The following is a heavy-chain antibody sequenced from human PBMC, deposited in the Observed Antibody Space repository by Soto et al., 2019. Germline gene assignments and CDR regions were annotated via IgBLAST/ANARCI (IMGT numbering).Heavy chain of an antibody. J-gene: IGHJ6*02. CDR3: AVHKAYRYPYEYYGMDX. CDR1: GYSFTSYW. D-gene: IGHD3-16*01. V-gene: IGHV5-10-1*01. CDR2: IDPSDSYT. Sequence: GESLKISWKGSGYSFTSYWFSWVRQMPGKVVELMGRIDPSDSYTNYSQSLQGHVTISASKSISTASLQRSSLKDSETAMYYCAVHKAYRYPYEYYGMDXWGQGTTVTV.